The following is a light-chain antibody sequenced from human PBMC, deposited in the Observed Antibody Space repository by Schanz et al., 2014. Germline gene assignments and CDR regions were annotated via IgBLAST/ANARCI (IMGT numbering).Light chain of an antibody. CDR3: CSYAGSYTWV. CDR1: SRDVGGYRY. V-gene: IGLV2-11*01. Sequence: QSALTQPRSVSGSPGQSVTISCTGTSRDVGGYRYVSWYQQHPGKAPKLIIYDVTERPSGVPARFSGSKSGNTASLTISGLQAEDEADYYCCSYAGSYTWVFGGGTKLTVL. CDR2: DVT. J-gene: IGLJ3*02.